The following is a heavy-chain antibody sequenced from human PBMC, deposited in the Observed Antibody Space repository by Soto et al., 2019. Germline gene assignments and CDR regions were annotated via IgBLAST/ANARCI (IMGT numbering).Heavy chain of an antibody. CDR1: GGSVSSNTYS. D-gene: IGHD2-15*01. CDR3: ARGSVVAAIPCAFDI. V-gene: IGHV4-31*03. J-gene: IGHJ3*02. Sequence: PSETLSLTCTVSGGSVSSNTYSWGWIRQSPGKGLEWIGYIYYSGSTYYNPSLKSRVTISVDTSKNQFSLKLSSVTAADTAVYYCARGSVVAAIPCAFDIWGQGTMVTVSS. CDR2: IYYSGST.